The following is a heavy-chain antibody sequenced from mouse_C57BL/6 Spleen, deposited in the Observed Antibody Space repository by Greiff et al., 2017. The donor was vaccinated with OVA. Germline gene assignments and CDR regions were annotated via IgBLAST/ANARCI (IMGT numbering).Heavy chain of an antibody. CDR3: GRHGGLRVYAMDY. CDR1: GFTFSSYG. J-gene: IGHJ4*01. CDR2: ISSGGSYT. Sequence: EVKLVESGGDLVKPGGSLKLSCAASGFTFSSYGMSWVRQTPDQRLEWVATISSGGSYTYSPDSVKGRFTISRDNAKNTLYLQRGSLKTEDTAVDYCGRHGGLRVYAMDYWGQGTAVTVSS. V-gene: IGHV5-6*01.